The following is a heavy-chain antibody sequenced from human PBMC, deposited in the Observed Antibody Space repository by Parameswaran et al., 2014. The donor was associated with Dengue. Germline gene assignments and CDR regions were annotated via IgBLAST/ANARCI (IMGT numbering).Heavy chain of an antibody. CDR3: AREGRGTYYYDSSGYPYYFDY. J-gene: IGHJ4*02. CDR2: IYYSGST. V-gene: IGHV4-31*02. Sequence: WIRQPPGKGLEWIGYIYYSGSTYYNPSLKSRVTISVDTSKNQFSLKLSSVTAADTAVYYCAREGRGTYYYDSSGYPYYFDYWGQGTLVTVSS. D-gene: IGHD3-22*01.